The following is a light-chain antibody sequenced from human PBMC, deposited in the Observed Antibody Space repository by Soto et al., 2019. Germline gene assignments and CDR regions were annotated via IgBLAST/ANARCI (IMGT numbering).Light chain of an antibody. CDR2: GAS. V-gene: IGKV3D-20*02. CDR1: QSISSSF. J-gene: IGKJ5*01. Sequence: EFVLTQSPGILSLSPGERDSLSCGASQSISSSFLAWYKTTTGQAPRLLIYGASIRATGIPDRLSGSGSGKDFTLTISSLEPEDLAVYYCQQRSNWRITFGQGTRLEIK. CDR3: QQRSNWRIT.